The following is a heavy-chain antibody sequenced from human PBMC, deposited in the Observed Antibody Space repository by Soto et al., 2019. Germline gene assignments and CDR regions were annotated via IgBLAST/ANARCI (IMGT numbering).Heavy chain of an antibody. V-gene: IGHV4-59*01. CDR2: IYYSGST. D-gene: IGHD2-2*01. J-gene: IGHJ3*02. CDR3: SGLVVVPAATPTPVTGAVDI. CDR1: GGSISSYY. Sequence: SETLSLTCTVSGGSISSYYWRWIRQPPGKGLEWIGYIYYSGSTNYNPSLKSRVTISVDTSKNQFSLKLSSVTAADTAVYYCSGLVVVPAATPTPVTGAVDIWGQGTMVTVSS.